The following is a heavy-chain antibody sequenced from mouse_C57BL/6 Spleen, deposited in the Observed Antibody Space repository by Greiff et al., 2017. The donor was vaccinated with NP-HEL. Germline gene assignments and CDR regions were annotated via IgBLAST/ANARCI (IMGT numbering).Heavy chain of an antibody. V-gene: IGHV1-81*01. CDR2: IYPRSGNT. CDR3: ARWYYGSREVDY. CDR1: GYTFTSYG. D-gene: IGHD1-1*01. Sequence: QVQLQQSGAELARPGASVKLSCKASGYTFTSYGISWVKQRTGQGLEWIGEIYPRSGNTYYNEKFKGKATLTADKSSSTAYMELRSLTSEDSAVYFCARWYYGSREVDYWGQGTTLTVSS. J-gene: IGHJ2*01.